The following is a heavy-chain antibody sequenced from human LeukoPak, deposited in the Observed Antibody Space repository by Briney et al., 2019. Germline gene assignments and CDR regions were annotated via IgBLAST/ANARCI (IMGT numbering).Heavy chain of an antibody. V-gene: IGHV3-23*01. CDR2: ISGSGGST. CDR1: GFTFSSYA. CDR3: AKEFHGGWYYSNWFDP. Sequence: GGSLRLSCAASGFTFSSYAMSWVRQAPGKGLEWVSAISGSGGSTYYADSVKGRFTISRDNSKNTLYLQMNSLRAEDTAVYYCAKEFHGGWYYSNWFDPWGQGTLVTVSS. D-gene: IGHD6-19*01. J-gene: IGHJ5*02.